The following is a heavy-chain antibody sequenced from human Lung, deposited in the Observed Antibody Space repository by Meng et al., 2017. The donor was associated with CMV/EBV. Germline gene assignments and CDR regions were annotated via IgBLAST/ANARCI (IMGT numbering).Heavy chain of an antibody. Sequence: QVRLVVFGSGVEKPWASLKVSCKASGYTFTSYGFNRVRQAPGQGLEWMGWISAYNGNTNYAQTLKGRLTMTTDTSTSTAYMELRSLRSDDTAVYYCARVEVGITSGDYWGQGTLVTVSS. CDR1: GYTFTSYG. D-gene: IGHD1-26*01. CDR3: ARVEVGITSGDY. J-gene: IGHJ4*02. V-gene: IGHV1-18*01. CDR2: ISAYNGNT.